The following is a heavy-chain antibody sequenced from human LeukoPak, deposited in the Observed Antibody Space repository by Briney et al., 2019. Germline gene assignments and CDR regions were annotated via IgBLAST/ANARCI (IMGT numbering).Heavy chain of an antibody. CDR3: AKDPSYYDSSGYR. Sequence: PGGSLRLSCAASGFTFSSYAMGWVRQAPGEGLEWVSAISGSGGSTYYADSVKGRFTISRDNSKNTLYLQMNSLRAEDTAVYYCAKDPSYYDSSGYRWGQGTLVTVSS. J-gene: IGHJ4*02. V-gene: IGHV3-23*01. CDR1: GFTFSSYA. D-gene: IGHD3-22*01. CDR2: ISGSGGST.